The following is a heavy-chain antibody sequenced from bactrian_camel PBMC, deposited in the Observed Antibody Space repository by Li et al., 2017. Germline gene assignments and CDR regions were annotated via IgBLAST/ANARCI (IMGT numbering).Heavy chain of an antibody. V-gene: IGHV3S1*01. J-gene: IGHJ4*01. CDR3: AADLRTWIGCGWYQRTYNF. D-gene: IGHD5*01. Sequence: HVQLVESGGGSALAGGSVRLSCAASGYTFNTYSWFRQAPGKEREGVAAIDTGDGSTYYLNSVEGRFTISHDNAKNTVYLQMNNLQIEDAATYYCAADLRTWIGCGWYQRTYNFWGQGTQVTV. CDR1: GYTFNTYS. CDR2: IDTGDGST.